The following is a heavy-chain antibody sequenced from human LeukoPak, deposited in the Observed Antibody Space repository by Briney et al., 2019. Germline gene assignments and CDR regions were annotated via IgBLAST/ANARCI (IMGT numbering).Heavy chain of an antibody. D-gene: IGHD4-23*01. CDR2: IRYDGSNK. V-gene: IGHV3-30*02. CDR1: GFTFSSYG. J-gene: IGHJ4*02. Sequence: GGSLRLSCVASGFTFSSYGMHWVRQAPGKGLEWVAFIRYDGSNKYYADSVKGRFTISRDNSKNTLYLQMNSLRAEDTAVYYCAKDVVYTPYYGGNEDYWGQGTLVTVSS. CDR3: AKDVVYTPYYGGNEDY.